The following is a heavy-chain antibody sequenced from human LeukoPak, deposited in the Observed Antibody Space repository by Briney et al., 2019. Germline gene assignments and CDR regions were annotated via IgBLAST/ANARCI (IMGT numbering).Heavy chain of an antibody. J-gene: IGHJ4*02. CDR2: IHGAST. D-gene: IGHD5-24*01. CDR3: AKDQAGDGYNSM. Sequence: GGSLRLSCVTSGFTFSNCAMSWVRQAPGKGLEWVSTIHGASTFYSASVKGRFTISRDNSKNTLYLQINSLRAEDTAIYYCAKDQAGDGYNSMWGQGTRVTVSS. V-gene: IGHV3-23*01. CDR1: GFTFSNCA.